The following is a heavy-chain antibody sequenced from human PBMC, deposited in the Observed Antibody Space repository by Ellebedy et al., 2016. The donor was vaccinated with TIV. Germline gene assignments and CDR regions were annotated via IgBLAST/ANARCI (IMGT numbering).Heavy chain of an antibody. J-gene: IGHJ4*02. V-gene: IGHV3-23*01. D-gene: IGHD5-12*01. CDR1: GFTLRNYA. Sequence: GESLKISCVASGFTLRNYAMAWVRQSAGKGLEWVSTSGGVGDTYFADSVKGRFTVSRDNSKNSVTLQMDSLRDEDTAKYYCARLVRPYDSLYFDLWGQGTLVTVSS. CDR2: SGGVGDT. CDR3: ARLVRPYDSLYFDL.